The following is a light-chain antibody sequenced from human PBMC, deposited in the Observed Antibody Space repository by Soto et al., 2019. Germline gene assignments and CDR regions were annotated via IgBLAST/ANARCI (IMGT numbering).Light chain of an antibody. CDR1: SSDVGGYNY. Sequence: QSALTQPASVSGSPGQSITISCTGTSSDVGGYNYVSWYQQHPGKAPKLMIYEVSNRPSGVSNRFSGSKSGNTASLTISGLQAEDEAAYYCSSYTRRRTRVFGGGTKLTVL. CDR2: EVS. J-gene: IGLJ3*02. V-gene: IGLV2-14*01. CDR3: SSYTRRRTRV.